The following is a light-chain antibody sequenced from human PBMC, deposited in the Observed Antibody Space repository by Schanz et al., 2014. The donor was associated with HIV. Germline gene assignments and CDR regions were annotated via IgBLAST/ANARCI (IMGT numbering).Light chain of an antibody. CDR2: DVS. CDR1: NNDVGGYNY. J-gene: IGLJ3*02. V-gene: IGLV2-14*03. Sequence: QSALTQPASVSGSLGQSITISCTGTNNDVGGYNYVSWYQQHPGKAPKLLIYDVSNRPSGVSWRFSGSKSGNTASLTVSGLQAEDEADYYCNSYTSSSTKVFGGGTKLTVL. CDR3: NSYTSSSTKV.